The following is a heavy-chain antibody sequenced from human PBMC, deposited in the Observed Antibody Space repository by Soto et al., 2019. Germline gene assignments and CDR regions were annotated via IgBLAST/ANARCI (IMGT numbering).Heavy chain of an antibody. CDR3: ARVPWGGDCCDY. Sequence: EVQLLESGGGLVQPGGSLRLSCAASGFTFSNYAMTWVRQAPGKGLEWVSLLNGGGGTTYYADSVKGRFTISRDNSKNTLYLQMNSLRAEDTAVYYCARVPWGGDCCDYWGQGTLVTVSS. CDR2: LNGGGGTT. V-gene: IGHV3-23*01. D-gene: IGHD2-21*01. CDR1: GFTFSNYA. J-gene: IGHJ4*02.